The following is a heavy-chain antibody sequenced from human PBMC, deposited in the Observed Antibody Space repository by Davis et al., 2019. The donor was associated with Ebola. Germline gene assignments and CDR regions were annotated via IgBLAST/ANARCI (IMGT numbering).Heavy chain of an antibody. CDR3: ARAKAVAGGVVDWFDP. J-gene: IGHJ5*02. CDR2: ISSSSYI. CDR1: GFTSSSYS. V-gene: IGHV3-21*01. Sequence: PGGSLRLSCAASGFTSSSYSMNWVRQAPGTGLEWVSSISSSSYIYYADSVKGRFPISRDNAKNSLYLQMNSLRAEDTAVYYCARAKAVAGGVVDWFDPWGQGTLVTVSS. D-gene: IGHD6-19*01.